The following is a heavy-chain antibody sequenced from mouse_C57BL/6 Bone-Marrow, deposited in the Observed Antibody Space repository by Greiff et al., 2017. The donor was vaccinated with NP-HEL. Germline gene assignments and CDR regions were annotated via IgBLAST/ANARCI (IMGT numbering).Heavy chain of an antibody. J-gene: IGHJ2*01. CDR1: GFNIKDDY. Sequence: VQLQQSGAELVRPGASVKLSCTASGFNIKDDYMHWVKQRPEQGLEWIGWIDPENGDTEYASKFQGTATITADTSSNTAYLQLSSLTSEDTAVYYCTTGYNWDGDYWGQGTTLTVSS. D-gene: IGHD4-1*02. CDR2: IDPENGDT. V-gene: IGHV14-4*01. CDR3: TTGYNWDGDY.